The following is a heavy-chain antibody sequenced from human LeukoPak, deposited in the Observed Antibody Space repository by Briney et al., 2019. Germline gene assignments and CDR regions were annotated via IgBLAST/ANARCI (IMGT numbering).Heavy chain of an antibody. CDR2: ISGSGGRT. CDR3: AKDIQGHGDI. V-gene: IGHV3-23*01. J-gene: IGHJ3*02. CDR1: GFTFSTYA. Sequence: GGSLRLSCAASGFTFSTYAMTWVRQAPGKGLEWVSAISGSGGRTYYADSVKGRFTISRDNSKNTLYLQMNSLRAEDTAVYYCAKDIQGHGDIWGQGTMVTVSS.